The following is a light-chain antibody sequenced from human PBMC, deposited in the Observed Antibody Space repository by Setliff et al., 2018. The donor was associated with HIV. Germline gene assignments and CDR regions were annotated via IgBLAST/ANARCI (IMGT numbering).Light chain of an antibody. J-gene: IGLJ1*01. Sequence: QSVLTQPPSASGTPGQLVTISCSGSSSNIGRRTVNWYKQVPGMAPKLLIYSQNQRPSGVPDRFSASKSGTSASLAISGLQSDDEADYYCSAWDDSLNACVFGTGTKVTVL. CDR1: SSNIGRRT. CDR3: SAWDDSLNACV. CDR2: SQN. V-gene: IGLV1-44*01.